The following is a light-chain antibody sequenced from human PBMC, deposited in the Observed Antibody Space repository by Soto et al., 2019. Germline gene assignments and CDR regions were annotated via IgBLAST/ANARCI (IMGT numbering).Light chain of an antibody. J-gene: IGLJ2*01. CDR3: SSFTSSNTLV. CDR2: DVS. Sequence: QSALTQPASVSGSPGQSITISWTETSSDVGGYIYVSWHQQHPGTAPKLMIYDVSNRPSGVSNRFSGSKSGNTASLTISGLQAEDEADYYCSSFTSSNTLVFGGGTKLTVL. CDR1: SSDVGGYIY. V-gene: IGLV2-14*01.